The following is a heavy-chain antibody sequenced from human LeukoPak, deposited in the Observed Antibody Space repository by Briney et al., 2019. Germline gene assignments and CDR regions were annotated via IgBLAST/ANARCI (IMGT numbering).Heavy chain of an antibody. V-gene: IGHV1-2*02. CDR1: GYTFTGCY. CDR2: INPNSGGT. Sequence: ASVMVSCKASGYTFTGCYMHWVREAPGQGLEWMGWINPNSGGTNYAQKFQGRVTMTRDTSISTAYMELSRLRSDDTAVYYCASWDGIGQVNYWGQGTLVTVSS. CDR3: ASWDGIGQVNY. J-gene: IGHJ4*02. D-gene: IGHD1-20*01.